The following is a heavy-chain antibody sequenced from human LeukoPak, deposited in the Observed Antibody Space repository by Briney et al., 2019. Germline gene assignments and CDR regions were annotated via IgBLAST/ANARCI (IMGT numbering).Heavy chain of an antibody. D-gene: IGHD4-23*01. CDR2: ITTSSRTI. J-gene: IGHJ4*02. Sequence: PGGSLRLSCAASGFTFSSYEINWVRPAPGKGLEWGSYITTSSRTIYYADSVKGRFTISRDNAKTSLYLQMNSLRAEDTAVYYCARGEDYGTNSIDYWGQGTLVTVSS. V-gene: IGHV3-48*03. CDR1: GFTFSSYE. CDR3: ARGEDYGTNSIDY.